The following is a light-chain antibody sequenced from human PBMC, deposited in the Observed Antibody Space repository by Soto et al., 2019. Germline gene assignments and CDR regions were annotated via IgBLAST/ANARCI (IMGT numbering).Light chain of an antibody. Sequence: DKRINNSLYTVSSYVGDRDTITCRASQSINRWLAWYQQKPGNAPKLLIYKASTLQSGVPSRFSGSGSGTEFTLTINSLQPDDFATYYCQQYEGYSVLTFCGVTNVDIK. V-gene: IGKV1-5*03. CDR1: QSINRW. CDR3: QQYEGYSVLT. J-gene: IGKJ4*01. CDR2: KAS.